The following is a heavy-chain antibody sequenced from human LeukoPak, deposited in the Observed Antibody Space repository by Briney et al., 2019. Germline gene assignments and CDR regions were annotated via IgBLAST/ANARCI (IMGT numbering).Heavy chain of an antibody. CDR2: IYYSGST. CDR3: ASFHIVVVPAAIRDYGMDV. Sequence: SETLSLTCTVSGGSISSGDYYWSWIRQPPGKGLEWIGHIYYSGSTYYNPSLKSRVTISVDTSKNQFSLKLSSVTAADTAVYYCASFHIVVVPAAIRDYGMDVWGQGTTVTVSS. J-gene: IGHJ6*02. V-gene: IGHV4-30-4*01. D-gene: IGHD2-2*01. CDR1: GGSISSGDYY.